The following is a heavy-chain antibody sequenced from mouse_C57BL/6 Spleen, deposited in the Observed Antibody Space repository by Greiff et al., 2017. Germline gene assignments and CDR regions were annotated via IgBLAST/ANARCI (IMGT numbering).Heavy chain of an antibody. J-gene: IGHJ4*01. V-gene: IGHV1-69*01. CDR1: GYTFTSYW. CDR3: ASGNRYSSDLRPRGLAMDD. CDR2: IDPSDSYT. D-gene: IGHD3-2*02. Sequence: QVQLQQPGAELVMPGASVKLSCKASGYTFTSYWMHWVKQRPGQGLEWIGEIDPSDSYTNYNQKFKGKSTLTVDKSSSTAYMQLSSLTSEDSAVYYCASGNRYSSDLRPRGLAMDDWGQGTSVTVSS.